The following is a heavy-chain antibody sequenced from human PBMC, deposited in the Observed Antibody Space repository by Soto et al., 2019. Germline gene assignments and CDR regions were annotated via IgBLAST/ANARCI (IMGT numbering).Heavy chain of an antibody. CDR3: AKDRGGYCTNGVCSYDAFDI. D-gene: IGHD2-8*01. V-gene: IGHV3-23*01. J-gene: IGHJ3*02. CDR2: ISGSGTST. Sequence: EVQLLESGGGLVQPGGSLGLSCATSGVAFSIDAMSWVRQAPGKGLEWVSVISGSGTSTYYADSVKGRFTISKDNFKNTVYLQMNSLRVEDTAVYYCAKDRGGYCTNGVCSYDAFDIWGQGTMVTVSS. CDR1: GVAFSIDA.